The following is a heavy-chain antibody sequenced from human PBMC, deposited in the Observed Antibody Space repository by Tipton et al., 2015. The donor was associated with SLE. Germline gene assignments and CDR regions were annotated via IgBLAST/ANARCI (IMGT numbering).Heavy chain of an antibody. V-gene: IGHV4-59*01. J-gene: IGHJ5*02. Sequence: TLSLTCTVSGGPISSYYWSWIRQSPEMGMEWIGYIYYSGSTNYNPSLKSRVTISMDTSKNQLSLKLSSVTAADTAVYYCARGGEYSSSYNWFDPWGQGTLVTVSS. CDR1: GGPISSYY. CDR3: ARGGEYSSSYNWFDP. CDR2: IYYSGST. D-gene: IGHD6-6*01.